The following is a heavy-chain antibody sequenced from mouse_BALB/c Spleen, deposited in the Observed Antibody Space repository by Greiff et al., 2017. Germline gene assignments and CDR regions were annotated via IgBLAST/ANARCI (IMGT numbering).Heavy chain of an antibody. CDR1: GFSLTSDG. V-gene: IGHV2-9*02. J-gene: IGHJ4*01. CDR3: APYYGSSFYAMDY. CDR2: IWAGGST. D-gene: IGHD1-1*01. Sequence: VQLQESGPGLVAPSQSLSITCTVSGFSLTSDGVHWVRQPPGKGLEWLGVIWAGGSTNYNSALMSRLSISKDNSKSQVFLKMNSLQTDDTAMYYCAPYYGSSFYAMDYWGQGTSVTVSS.